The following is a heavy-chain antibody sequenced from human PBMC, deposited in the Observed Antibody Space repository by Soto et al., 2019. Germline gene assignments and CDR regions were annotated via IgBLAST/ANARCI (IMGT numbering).Heavy chain of an antibody. CDR3: ARERDYYYYYYMDV. CDR2: IGAYNGNT. Sequence: GASVKVSCKASGYTFTSYGISWVRQAPGQGLEWMGWIGAYNGNTNYAQKLQGRVTMTTDTSTSTAYMELRSLRSDDTAVYYCARERDYYYYYYMDVWGKGTTVTVSS. CDR1: GYTFTSYG. V-gene: IGHV1-18*01. J-gene: IGHJ6*03.